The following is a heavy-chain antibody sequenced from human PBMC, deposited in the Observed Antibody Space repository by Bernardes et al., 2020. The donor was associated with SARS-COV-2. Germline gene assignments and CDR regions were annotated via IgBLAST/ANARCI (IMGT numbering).Heavy chain of an antibody. Sequence: ASVKVSCKASGYSFTDYFIHWVRQAPGHGLEWMGWINPNSGGTNYAQKFQGRVTVTSDTSISTTYMELTRLRSDDTAVYYCATSYSSSFNAFDIWGQGTMVTVSS. CDR2: INPNSGGT. CDR1: GYSFTDYF. J-gene: IGHJ3*02. CDR3: ATSYSSSFNAFDI. V-gene: IGHV1-2*02. D-gene: IGHD6-13*01.